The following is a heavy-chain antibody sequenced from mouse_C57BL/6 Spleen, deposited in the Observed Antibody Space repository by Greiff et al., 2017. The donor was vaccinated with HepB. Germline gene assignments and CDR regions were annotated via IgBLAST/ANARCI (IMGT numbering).Heavy chain of an antibody. CDR3: ARGSSYFDY. CDR2: IDPSDSYT. CDR1: GYTFTSYW. Sequence: QVQLQQPGAELVKPGASVKLSCKASGYTFTSYWMQWVKQRPGQGLEWIGEIDPSDSYTNYNQKFKGKATLTVDTSSSTAYMNLISLTSEDSAVYYCARGSSYFDYWGQGTTLTVSS. V-gene: IGHV1-50*01. J-gene: IGHJ2*01. D-gene: IGHD1-1*01.